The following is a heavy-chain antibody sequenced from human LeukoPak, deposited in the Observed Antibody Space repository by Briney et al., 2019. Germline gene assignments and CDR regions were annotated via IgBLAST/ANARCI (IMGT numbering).Heavy chain of an antibody. CDR1: GGSISSSSYY. CDR3: ARAHSGYDFRARSYYYYMDV. Sequence: SETLSLTCTVSGGSISSSSYYWGWIRQPPGKGLEWIGSIYYSGSTYYNPSLKSRVTISVDTSENQFSLKLSSVTAADTAVYYCARAHSGYDFRARSYYYYMDVWGKGTTVTVSS. D-gene: IGHD5-12*01. V-gene: IGHV4-39*07. J-gene: IGHJ6*03. CDR2: IYYSGST.